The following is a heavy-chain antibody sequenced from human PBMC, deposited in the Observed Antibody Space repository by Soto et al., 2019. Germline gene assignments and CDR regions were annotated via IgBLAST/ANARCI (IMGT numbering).Heavy chain of an antibody. CDR2: IIPIFGTA. D-gene: IGHD3-16*02. J-gene: IGHJ6*02. V-gene: IGHV1-69*12. Sequence: QVQLVQSGAEVKKPGSSVKVSCKASGGTFTSYAISWVRQAPGQGLEWVGGIIPIFGTADYAQKFQGRVTSTADESTSTAYMELSSLRAEDTAVYYCATMKGGYQSCYYGMDVWGQGTTVTVSS. CDR3: ATMKGGYQSCYYGMDV. CDR1: GGTFTSYA.